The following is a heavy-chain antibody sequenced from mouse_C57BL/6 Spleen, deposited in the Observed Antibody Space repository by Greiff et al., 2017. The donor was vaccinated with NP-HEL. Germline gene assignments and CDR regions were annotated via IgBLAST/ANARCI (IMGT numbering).Heavy chain of an antibody. V-gene: IGHV14-3*01. D-gene: IGHD2-4*01. CDR1: GFNIKNTY. Sequence: EVQLVESVAELVRPGASVKLSCTASGFNIKNTYMPWVKQRPEQGLEWIGRIDPANGNTKYAPKFQGKATITADTSSNTAYLQLSSLTSKYTAIYYCARSDYNYFDYWGQGTTRTVSS. CDR2: IDPANGNT. J-gene: IGHJ2*01. CDR3: ARSDYNYFDY.